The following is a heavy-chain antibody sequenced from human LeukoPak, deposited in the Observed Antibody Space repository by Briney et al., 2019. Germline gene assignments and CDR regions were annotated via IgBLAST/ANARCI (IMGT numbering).Heavy chain of an antibody. CDR1: GYTFTGYY. J-gene: IGHJ1*01. Sequence: ASVKVSCKASGYTFTGYYLHWVRQAPGQGLEWMGWINPNSGGTNYAQKFQGRVTMTRDTSISTAYMELSRLRSDDTAVYYCARDLEWLVRGYFQHWGQGTPVTVSS. CDR2: INPNSGGT. CDR3: ARDLEWLVRGYFQH. V-gene: IGHV1-2*02. D-gene: IGHD6-19*01.